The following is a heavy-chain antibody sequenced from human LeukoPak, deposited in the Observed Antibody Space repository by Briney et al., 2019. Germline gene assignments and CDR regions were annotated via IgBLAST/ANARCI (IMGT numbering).Heavy chain of an antibody. CDR3: ARDDYLGS. CDR1: GFTFSGYW. CDR2: INQDGSGK. J-gene: IGHJ5*02. Sequence: GGSLRLSCAASGFTFSGYWMAWARHAPGRGLEWVAHINQDGSGKNYVDPVKGRFTISRDNAKNSVYLQMDTLRAEDTAVYYCARDDYLGSWGQGTLVTVSS. V-gene: IGHV3-7*05. D-gene: IGHD3-16*01.